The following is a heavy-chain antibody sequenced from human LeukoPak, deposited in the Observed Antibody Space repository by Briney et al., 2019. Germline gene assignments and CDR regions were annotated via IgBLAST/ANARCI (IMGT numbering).Heavy chain of an antibody. J-gene: IGHJ4*02. CDR1: GGSISSSNW. D-gene: IGHD6-19*01. CDR3: AGVPGIREQWLVRGGDY. CDR2: IYHSGST. Sequence: PSGTLSLTCAVSGGSISSSNWWSWVRQPPGKGLEWIGEIYHSGSTNYNPSLKSRVTISVDKSKNQFSLKLSSVTAADTAVYYCAGVPGIREQWLVRGGDYWGQGTLVTVSS. V-gene: IGHV4-4*02.